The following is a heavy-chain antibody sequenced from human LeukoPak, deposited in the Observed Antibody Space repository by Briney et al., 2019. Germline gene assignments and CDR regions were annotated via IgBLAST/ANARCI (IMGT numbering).Heavy chain of an antibody. Sequence: SQTLSLTCTVSGGSMSSGSYYWSWIRQPAGKGLEWIGRIYTSGCTKYNPSVESRVSVSVDTPKNQFSLKLNSVTAADTAVYYCAREWGNAGLFDYWGQGSLVTVSS. CDR2: IYTSGCT. D-gene: IGHD2-8*01. J-gene: IGHJ4*02. CDR1: GGSMSSGSYY. CDR3: AREWGNAGLFDY. V-gene: IGHV4-61*02.